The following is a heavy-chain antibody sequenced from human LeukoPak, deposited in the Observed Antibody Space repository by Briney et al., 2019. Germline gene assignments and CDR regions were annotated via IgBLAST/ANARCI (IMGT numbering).Heavy chain of an antibody. CDR3: ARDYPEPLGIAVAGRMGY. CDR1: GYTFTGYY. J-gene: IGHJ4*02. D-gene: IGHD6-19*01. V-gene: IGHV1-2*02. Sequence: GASVTVSCKASGYTFTGYYMHWVRQAPGQGLEWMGWINPNSGGTNYAQKFQGRVTMTRDTSISTAYMELSRLRSDDTAVYYCARDYPEPLGIAVAGRMGYWGQGTLVTVSS. CDR2: INPNSGGT.